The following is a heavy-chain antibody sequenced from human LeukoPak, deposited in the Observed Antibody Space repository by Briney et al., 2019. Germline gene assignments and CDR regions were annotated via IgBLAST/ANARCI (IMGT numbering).Heavy chain of an antibody. CDR1: GGSISSSSYY. D-gene: IGHD3-10*01. CDR2: IYYSGST. CDR3: AREKWYYGSGSYHFDY. J-gene: IGHJ4*02. Sequence: SETLSLTCTVSGGSISSSSYYWGWIRQPPGKGLEWIGSIYYSGSTYYNPSLKSRVTISVDTSKNQFSLKLSSVTAADTAVYYCAREKWYYGSGSYHFDYWGQGTLVTVSS. V-gene: IGHV4-39*02.